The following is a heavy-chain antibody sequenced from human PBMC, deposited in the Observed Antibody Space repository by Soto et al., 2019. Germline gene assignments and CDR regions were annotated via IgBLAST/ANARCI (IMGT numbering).Heavy chain of an antibody. V-gene: IGHV3-23*01. CDR1: GVPFREYA. CDR2: ISRTGGRT. J-gene: IGHJ6*02. D-gene: IGHD3-3*01. Sequence: LRLSCEVSGVPFREYAMTWIRQAHGKGLEWASGISRTGGRTFFADSVNGRFTISRDNSKNTFFLQMSSLRLDDTAVYFCTKNSYYDFWSVEYHAYDPAVDVWGHGTIVTVS. CDR3: TKNSYYDFWSVEYHAYDPAVDV.